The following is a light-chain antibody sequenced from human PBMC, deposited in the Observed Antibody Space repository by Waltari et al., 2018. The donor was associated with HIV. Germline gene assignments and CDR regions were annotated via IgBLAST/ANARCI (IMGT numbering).Light chain of an antibody. CDR1: QTVYSDY. Sequence: EFVLTQSPGTLSLSPGERATLSCRASQTVYSDYLAWYQQKPGQAPRLLISGASSRATGIPDRFSGSGSGTDFTLTISRLEPEDFAVYYCQQYGRSATFGQGTKVEIK. V-gene: IGKV3-20*01. CDR2: GAS. CDR3: QQYGRSAT. J-gene: IGKJ1*01.